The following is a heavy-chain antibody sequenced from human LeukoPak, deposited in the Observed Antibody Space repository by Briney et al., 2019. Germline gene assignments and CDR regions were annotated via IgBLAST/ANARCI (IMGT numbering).Heavy chain of an antibody. V-gene: IGHV4-59*08. D-gene: IGHD1-1*01. Sequence: PSETLSLTCPVSGGSISSFYWSWIRPPQRKGLEWIAYILYSGSTNYHPPLKRRVTISVDTSKNQFSLKRTSVTAAHTAVYYCARHGTGGVYDYWGQGTVVTVSS. CDR3: ARHGTGGVYDY. J-gene: IGHJ4*02. CDR1: GGSISSFY. CDR2: ILYSGST.